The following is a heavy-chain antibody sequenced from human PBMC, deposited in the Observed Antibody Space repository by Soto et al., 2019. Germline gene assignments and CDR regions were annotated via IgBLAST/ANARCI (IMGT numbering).Heavy chain of an antibody. CDR2: IDTSGSST. Sequence: ESLRLSCEASGFIFTNFWMHWVRQVPGKGLVWVSRIDTSGSSTSYADSVKGRFTISRDNAKKTVSLQMNSLRAEDTGVYYCAKDSWYFDLWSQGSLVTVSS. CDR3: AKDSWYFDL. J-gene: IGHJ4*02. V-gene: IGHV3-74*01. D-gene: IGHD6-13*01. CDR1: GFIFTNFW.